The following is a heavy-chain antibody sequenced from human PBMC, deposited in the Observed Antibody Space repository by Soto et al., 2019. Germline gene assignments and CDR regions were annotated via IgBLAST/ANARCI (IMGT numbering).Heavy chain of an antibody. CDR1: GYTFTGYY. CDR2: INPNSGGT. V-gene: IGHV1-2*02. J-gene: IGHJ4*02. D-gene: IGHD3-9*01. Sequence: ASVKVSCKASGYTFTGYYMHWVRQAPGQGLEWMGWINPNSGGTNYAQKFQGRVTMTRDTSISTAYMELSRLRSDDTAVYYCARGPLLLTGYYNVDYWGQGTLVTVSS. CDR3: ARGPLLLTGYYNVDY.